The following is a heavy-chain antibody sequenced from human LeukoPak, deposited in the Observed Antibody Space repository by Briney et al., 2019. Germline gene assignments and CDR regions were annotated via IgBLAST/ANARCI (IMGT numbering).Heavy chain of an antibody. CDR3: ATCPKPFWTNQIYYYYMDV. CDR2: IYYSGST. D-gene: IGHD3/OR15-3a*01. V-gene: IGHV4-59*01. J-gene: IGHJ6*03. CDR1: GGSISSYY. Sequence: SETLSLTCTVSGGSISSYYWSWIRQRPGKGLEWIGYIYYSGSTNYNPSLKSRVTISVDTSKNQFSLKLSSVTAADTAVYYCATCPKPFWTNQIYYYYMDVWAKGPRSPSP.